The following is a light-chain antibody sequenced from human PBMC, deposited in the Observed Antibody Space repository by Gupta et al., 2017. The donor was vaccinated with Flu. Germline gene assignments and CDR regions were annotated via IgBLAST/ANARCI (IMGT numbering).Light chain of an antibody. CDR3: CSHAGSYTLV. Sequence: QSALTQPRSVSGSPGQSVTISCTGTSSDVGGYNSVSWYQQHQGKAPKLMIYDVSKRPSGVPDRFSGSKSGNTASLTISGLQADDEADYYCCSHAGSYTLVFGGGTKLTVL. CDR2: DVS. J-gene: IGLJ3*02. V-gene: IGLV2-11*01. CDR1: SSDVGGYNS.